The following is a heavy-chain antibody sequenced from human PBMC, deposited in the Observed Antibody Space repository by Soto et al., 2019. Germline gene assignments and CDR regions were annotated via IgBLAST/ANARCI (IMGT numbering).Heavy chain of an antibody. J-gene: IGHJ4*02. Sequence: QVQLQESGPGLVKPSETLSLTCTVSGGSISSYYWSWIRQPPGKGLEWIGYIYHTGSTNYNPSLKSRITLSADTSKNQVALKLSSVTAADTAMYYCARVDSSGSYFDHWGQGTLVTVSS. CDR1: GGSISSYY. V-gene: IGHV4-59*01. CDR3: ARVDSSGSYFDH. D-gene: IGHD3-22*01. CDR2: IYHTGST.